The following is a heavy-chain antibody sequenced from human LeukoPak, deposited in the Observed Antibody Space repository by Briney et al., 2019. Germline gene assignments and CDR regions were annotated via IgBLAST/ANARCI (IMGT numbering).Heavy chain of an antibody. CDR2: ISSSSSYI. Sequence: GGSLRLSCAASGFTFSSSYYMNWVRQAPGKGLEWVSSISSSSSYIDYAASVKGRFTISRDNAKNSLYLQMNSLRAEDTAVYYCARDRQFADFWSGFASWGQGTLVTVSS. CDR1: GFTFSSSYY. D-gene: IGHD3-3*01. J-gene: IGHJ4*02. V-gene: IGHV3-21*06. CDR3: ARDRQFADFWSGFAS.